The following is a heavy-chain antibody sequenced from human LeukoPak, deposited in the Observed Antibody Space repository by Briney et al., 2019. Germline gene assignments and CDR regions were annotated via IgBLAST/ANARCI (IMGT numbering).Heavy chain of an antibody. CDR2: IKQDGSEK. CDR3: AREGPLVGAIGDAFDI. V-gene: IGHV3-7*01. J-gene: IGHJ3*02. CDR1: GFTVSSNY. D-gene: IGHD1-26*01. Sequence: PGGSLRLSCAACGFTVSSNYMSWVRQAPGKGLEWVANIKQDGSEKYYVDSVKGRFTISRDNAKNSLYLQMNSLRAEDTAVYYCAREGPLVGAIGDAFDIWGQGTMVTVSS.